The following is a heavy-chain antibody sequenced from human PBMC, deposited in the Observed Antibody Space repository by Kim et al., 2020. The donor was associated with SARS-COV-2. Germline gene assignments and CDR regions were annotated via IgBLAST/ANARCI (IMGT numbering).Heavy chain of an antibody. J-gene: IGHJ6*03. V-gene: IGHV4-34*01. Sequence: SETLSLTCAVYGGSFSGYYLSWIRQPPGKGLEWIGEINHSGSTNYNPSLKSRVTISVDTSKNQFSLKLSSLTAADTAGYYCARGRSSSIWTYYYYYMDV. CDR2: INHSGST. D-gene: IGHD6-13*01. CDR1: GGSFSGYY. CDR3: ARGRSSSIWTYYYYYMDV.